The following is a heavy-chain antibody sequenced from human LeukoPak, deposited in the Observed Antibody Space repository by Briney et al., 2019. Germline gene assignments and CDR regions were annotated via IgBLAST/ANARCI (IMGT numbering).Heavy chain of an antibody. J-gene: IGHJ4*02. CDR3: AKARGSSWYRLFDY. CDR1: GFTFSNAW. D-gene: IGHD6-13*01. Sequence: PGGSLRLSCAASGFTFSNAWMNWVRQAPGKGLEWVSGISWNSGSIGYADSVKGRFTISRDNAMNSLYLQMNSLRAEDTALYYCAKARGSSWYRLFDYWGQGTLVTVSS. CDR2: ISWNSGSI. V-gene: IGHV3-9*01.